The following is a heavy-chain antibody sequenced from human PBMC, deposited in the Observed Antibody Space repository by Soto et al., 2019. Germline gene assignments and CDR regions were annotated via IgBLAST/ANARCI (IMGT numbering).Heavy chain of an antibody. CDR2: ISGSGGST. D-gene: IGHD3-9*01. CDR3: ARSPDYDILTGYYVFDY. CDR1: GFTFGSYA. Sequence: GGSLRLSCAASGFTFGSYAMSWVRQAPGKGLEWVSAISGSGGSTYYADSVKGRFTISRDNSKNTLYLQMNSLRAEDTAVYYCARSPDYDILTGYYVFDYWGQGTLVTVSS. J-gene: IGHJ4*02. V-gene: IGHV3-23*01.